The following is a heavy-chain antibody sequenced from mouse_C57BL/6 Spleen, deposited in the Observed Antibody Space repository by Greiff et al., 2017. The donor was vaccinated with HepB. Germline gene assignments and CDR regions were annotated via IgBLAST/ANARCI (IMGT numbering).Heavy chain of an antibody. Sequence: EVKLVESGPGLVKPSQSLSLTCSVTGYSITSGYYWNWIRQFPGNKLEWMGYISYDGSNNYNPSLKNRISITRDTSKNQFFLKLNSVTTEDTATYYCARGYGYDGRYWYFDVWGTGTTVTVSS. CDR1: GYSITSGYY. CDR3: ARGYGYDGRYWYFDV. V-gene: IGHV3-6*01. J-gene: IGHJ1*03. CDR2: ISYDGSN. D-gene: IGHD2-2*01.